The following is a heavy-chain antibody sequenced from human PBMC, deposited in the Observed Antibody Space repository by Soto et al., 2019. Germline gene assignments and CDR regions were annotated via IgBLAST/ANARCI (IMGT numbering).Heavy chain of an antibody. D-gene: IGHD2-2*01. CDR1: GFTFSSYW. CDR2: INSDGSST. CDR3: ARDAIVVVPAAIPTYGMDV. J-gene: IGHJ6*02. Sequence: EVQLVESGGGLVQPGGSLRLSCAASGFTFSSYWMHWVRQAPGKGLVWVSRINSDGSSTSYADSVKGRFTISRDNAKNTHYLKMNSLRAEDTAVYYCARDAIVVVPAAIPTYGMDVWGQGTTVTVSS. V-gene: IGHV3-74*01.